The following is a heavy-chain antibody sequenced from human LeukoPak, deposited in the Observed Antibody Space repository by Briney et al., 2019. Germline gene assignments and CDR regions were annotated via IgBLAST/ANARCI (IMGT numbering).Heavy chain of an antibody. J-gene: IGHJ4*02. Sequence: GGSLRLSCAASGFTFDDYGMSWVRQAPGKGLEWVSGINWNGGSTGYADSVKGRFTISRDNAKNSLYLQMNSLRAEDTAVYYCAKDARRSSGWYFFDHWGQGTLVTVSS. CDR3: AKDARRSSGWYFFDH. D-gene: IGHD6-19*01. CDR1: GFTFDDYG. V-gene: IGHV3-20*04. CDR2: INWNGGST.